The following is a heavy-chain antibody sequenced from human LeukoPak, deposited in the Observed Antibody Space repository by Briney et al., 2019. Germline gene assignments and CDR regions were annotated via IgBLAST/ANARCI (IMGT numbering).Heavy chain of an antibody. D-gene: IGHD2-2*01. Sequence: SGPTLVKPTQTLTLTCTFSGFSLSTSGVGVGWIRQPPGKALEWLALIYWDDDKRYSPSLKSRLTITKDTSKNQVVLTMTNMDPVDTATYYCAHPNYCSSTSCQAPWFDPRGQGTLVTVSS. CDR2: IYWDDDK. CDR1: GFSLSTSGVG. CDR3: AHPNYCSSTSCQAPWFDP. V-gene: IGHV2-5*02. J-gene: IGHJ5*02.